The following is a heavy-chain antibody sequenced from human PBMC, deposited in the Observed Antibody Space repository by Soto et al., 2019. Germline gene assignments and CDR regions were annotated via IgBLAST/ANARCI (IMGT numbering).Heavy chain of an antibody. CDR1: GGTFSRYV. V-gene: IGHV1-69*01. CDR3: ARVKVKYSSSWYSQYWYFDL. D-gene: IGHD6-13*01. J-gene: IGHJ2*01. Sequence: QVQLVQSGAEVKKPGSSVKVSCKASGGTFSRYVISWVRQAPGQGPEWMGGIIPSLGAANYAQKFQDRVTITADECTSTAYMELGSLRSEDTAMYYCARVKVKYSSSWYSQYWYFDLWGRGTLVTVSS. CDR2: IIPSLGAA.